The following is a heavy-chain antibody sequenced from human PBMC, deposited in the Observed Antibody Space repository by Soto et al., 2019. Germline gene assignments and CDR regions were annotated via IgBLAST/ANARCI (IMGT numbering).Heavy chain of an antibody. J-gene: IGHJ6*02. D-gene: IGHD3-3*01. CDR2: ISYDGSNK. V-gene: IGHV3-30-3*01. Sequence: GGSLRLSCAASGFTFISYAMHWVRQAPGKGLEWVAVISYDGSNKYYADSVKGRFTISRDNSKNTLYLQMNSLRAEDTAVYYCARGPSTMSRFLEWLSTYGMDVWGQGTTVTVS. CDR1: GFTFISYA. CDR3: ARGPSTMSRFLEWLSTYGMDV.